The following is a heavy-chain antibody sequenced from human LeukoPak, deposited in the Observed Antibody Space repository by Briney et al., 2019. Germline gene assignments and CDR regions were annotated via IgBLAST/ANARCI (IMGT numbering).Heavy chain of an antibody. D-gene: IGHD2/OR15-2a*01. CDR1: GFTFSDYA. CDR2: IRHNGIAQ. CDR3: TKERRGWFSEH. Sequence: QTGGSLRLSCAASGFTFSDYAMHWVRQAPGKGLEWVAIIRHNGIAQDYADSVQGRFTISRDNSKNTLYLQMNSLRVEDTAIYYCTKERRGWFSEHWGQGTPVTVSS. V-gene: IGHV3-30*02. J-gene: IGHJ1*01.